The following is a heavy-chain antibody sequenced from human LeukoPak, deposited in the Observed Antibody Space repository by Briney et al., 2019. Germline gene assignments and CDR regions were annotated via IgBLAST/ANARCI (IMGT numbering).Heavy chain of an antibody. J-gene: IGHJ4*02. V-gene: IGHV4-39*01. CDR1: GGSFSSGSAY. Sequence: SETLSLTCIVSGGSFSSGSAYWGWMRRAPGKRLEWIGCIGTLAYRGVTDYNPCLRSRVTISEDASKSQFSLKLTSVTDADTAVYYCARQYTYWGEGIQVTVPS. CDR2: IGTLAYRGVT. D-gene: IGHD3-16*01. CDR3: ARQYTY.